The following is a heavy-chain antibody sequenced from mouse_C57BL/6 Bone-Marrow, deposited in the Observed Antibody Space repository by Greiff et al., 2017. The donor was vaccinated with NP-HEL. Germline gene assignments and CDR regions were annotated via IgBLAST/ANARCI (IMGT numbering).Heavy chain of an antibody. CDR1: GFSLSTFGMG. J-gene: IGHJ4*01. D-gene: IGHD2-3*01. V-gene: IGHV8-8*01. CDR3: ARIGEGYDGYYDAMDY. CDR2: IWWDDDK. Sequence: QVTLKESGPGILQPSQTLSLTCSFSGFSLSTFGMGVGWIRQPSGKGLEWLAHIWWDDDKYYNPALKSRLTISKDTSKNQVFLKIANVDTADTATYYCARIGEGYDGYYDAMDYWGQGTSVTVSS.